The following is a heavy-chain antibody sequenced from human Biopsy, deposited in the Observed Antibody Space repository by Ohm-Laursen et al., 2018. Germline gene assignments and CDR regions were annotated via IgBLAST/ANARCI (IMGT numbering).Heavy chain of an antibody. CDR3: TRGGYYYDSLAYYYWFDP. V-gene: IGHV1-2*02. D-gene: IGHD3-22*01. CDR2: INAKTGDT. Sequence: ASVKVSCNVSGYTFTGYHVHWVRQAPGQGLEWMGWINAKTGDTNYAQKFQGRVTMTRDTSISTAYVDLSSLRSDDTAVYYCTRGGYYYDSLAYYYWFDPWGQGTLVTVSS. CDR1: GYTFTGYH. J-gene: IGHJ5*02.